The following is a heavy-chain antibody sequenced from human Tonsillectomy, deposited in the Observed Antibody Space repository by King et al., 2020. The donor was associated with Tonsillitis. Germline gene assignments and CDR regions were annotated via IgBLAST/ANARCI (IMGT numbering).Heavy chain of an antibody. CDR2: IYPGDSES. CDR3: ARHVVYCSGGTCEYHYGMDV. V-gene: IGHV5-51*01. J-gene: IGHJ6*02. Sequence: VQLVESGAEVKKPGESLKISCKGSGFSFTSYWIAWVRQMPGKGLEWMGIIYPGDSESRYSPSFQGQVTISVDKSISTAYLQWSSLKASDTAMYYCARHVVYCSGGTCEYHYGMDVWGQGTTVTVSS. CDR1: GFSFTSYW. D-gene: IGHD2-15*01.